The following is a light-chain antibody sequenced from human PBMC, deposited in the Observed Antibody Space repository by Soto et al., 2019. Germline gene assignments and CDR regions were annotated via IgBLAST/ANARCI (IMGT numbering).Light chain of an antibody. CDR3: SSYTSSSTPYV. V-gene: IGLV2-14*01. CDR1: SSDVGGYNY. Sequence: QSVLTQPASVSGSPGQSITISCTGTSSDVGGYNYVSWYQQHPGKAPKLMIYDVGNRPSGVSNRFSGSKSGNTASLTISGLQAEDEADYYSSSYTSSSTPYVFGTGTKVTVL. J-gene: IGLJ1*01. CDR2: DVG.